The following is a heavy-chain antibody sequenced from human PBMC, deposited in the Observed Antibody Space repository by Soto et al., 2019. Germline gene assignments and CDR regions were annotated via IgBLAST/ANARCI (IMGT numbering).Heavy chain of an antibody. D-gene: IGHD3-22*01. Sequence: GGSLRLSCAASGFTFSSYSMSWVRQAPGKGLEWVSAISGSGVSTYYADSVKGRFTISRDNSKNTLYLQMNSLRAEDTAVYYCAKSPGMYYYDSSGYYHYDYWGQGTLVTVSS. J-gene: IGHJ4*02. V-gene: IGHV3-23*01. CDR1: GFTFSSYS. CDR2: ISGSGVST. CDR3: AKSPGMYYYDSSGYYHYDY.